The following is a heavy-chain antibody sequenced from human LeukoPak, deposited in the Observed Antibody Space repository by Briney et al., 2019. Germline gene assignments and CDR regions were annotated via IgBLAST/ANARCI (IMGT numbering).Heavy chain of an antibody. J-gene: IGHJ4*02. Sequence: ASVKVSCKASGYTFTGYYMHWVRQAPGQGLEWMGWINPNSGNTGYAQKFQGRVTMTRNTSISTAYMELSSLRSEDTAVYYCARAEIAAAGPFDYWGQGTLVTVSS. CDR2: INPNSGNT. CDR1: GYTFTGYY. CDR3: ARAEIAAAGPFDY. V-gene: IGHV1-8*02. D-gene: IGHD6-13*01.